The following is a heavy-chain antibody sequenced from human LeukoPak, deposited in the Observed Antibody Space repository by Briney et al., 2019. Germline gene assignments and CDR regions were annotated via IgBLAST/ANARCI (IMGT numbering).Heavy chain of an antibody. CDR3: AERSYGDYYYGMDV. D-gene: IGHD4-17*01. J-gene: IGHJ6*02. CDR1: GFTLSSYA. V-gene: IGHV3-23*01. Sequence: GGSLRLSCAASGFTLSSYALSWVRQAPGKGLEWVSSISSSGCNTFYADSVKGRFTISRGEPKNTLYLQMDSLRVEDTAVYYCAERSYGDYYYGMDVWGQGTTVTVSS. CDR2: ISSSGCNT.